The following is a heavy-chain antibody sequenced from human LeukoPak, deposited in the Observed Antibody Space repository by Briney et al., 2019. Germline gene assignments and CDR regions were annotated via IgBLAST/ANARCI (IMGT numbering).Heavy chain of an antibody. D-gene: IGHD1-26*01. CDR3: ARGPGPIAGAKNPFDI. Sequence: GRSLRLSCAASGLTFSSYAMHWVRQAPGKGLEGVAVISYDGSNKYYADSVKGRFTISGDKSKNTLYLQMNSLRPEDTAFYYCARGPGPIAGAKNPFDIWGQGTMVTVSS. J-gene: IGHJ3*02. CDR2: ISYDGSNK. V-gene: IGHV3-30*01. CDR1: GLTFSSYA.